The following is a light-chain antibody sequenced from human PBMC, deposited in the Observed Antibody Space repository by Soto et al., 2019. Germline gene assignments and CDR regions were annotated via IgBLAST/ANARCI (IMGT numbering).Light chain of an antibody. V-gene: IGKV3-11*01. Sequence: EIVLTQSPATLSLSPGERATLSCRASQSVSSYLAWYQQKPGQAPRLLIYDASNRATGIPARFSGSGSGTDFTLTIGSLAPEDFAVYYCQQRSNWPPYTFGQGTKLEIK. CDR2: DAS. CDR3: QQRSNWPPYT. CDR1: QSVSSY. J-gene: IGKJ2*01.